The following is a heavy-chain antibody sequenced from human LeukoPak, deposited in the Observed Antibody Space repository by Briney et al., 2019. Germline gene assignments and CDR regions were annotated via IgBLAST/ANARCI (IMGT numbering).Heavy chain of an antibody. J-gene: IGHJ5*02. Sequence: SETLSLTCTVSGGSISSYYWSWIRQPPGKGLEWIGYIYYSGSTNYNPSLKSRVTISVDTSKNQFSLKLSSVTAADTAVYYCARSPLWLGESNWFDPWGQGTLVTVSS. CDR3: ARSPLWLGESNWFDP. CDR2: IYYSGST. CDR1: GGSISSYY. D-gene: IGHD3-10*01. V-gene: IGHV4-59*01.